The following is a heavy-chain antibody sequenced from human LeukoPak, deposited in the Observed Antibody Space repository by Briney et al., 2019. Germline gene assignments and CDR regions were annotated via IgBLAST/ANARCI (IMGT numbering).Heavy chain of an antibody. V-gene: IGHV4-34*01. D-gene: IGHD3-22*01. J-gene: IGHJ3*02. Sequence: SETLSLTCAVYGGSFSGYYWSWIRQPPGKGLEWIGEINHSGSTNYNPSLKSRVTISVDTSKNQFSLKLSSVTAADTAVYYCARERSLPHDSSGHDAFDIWGQGTMVTVSS. CDR1: GGSFSGYY. CDR2: INHSGST. CDR3: ARERSLPHDSSGHDAFDI.